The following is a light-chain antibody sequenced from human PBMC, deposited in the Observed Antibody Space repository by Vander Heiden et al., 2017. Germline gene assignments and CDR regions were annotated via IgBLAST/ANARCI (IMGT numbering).Light chain of an antibody. Sequence: DIGIPHTPLSLSVTPGQPASISCKSSQSLLHSDGKTYLYWYLQKPGQSPQLLIYEVSNRGSGVPDRFSGSGSGTDFTLIISRVEAEDVGVYYCRQSIHLPPTFGGGTKLXIK. CDR3: RQSIHLPPT. CDR2: EVS. J-gene: IGKJ4*01. V-gene: IGKV2D-29*02. CDR1: QSLLHSDGKTY.